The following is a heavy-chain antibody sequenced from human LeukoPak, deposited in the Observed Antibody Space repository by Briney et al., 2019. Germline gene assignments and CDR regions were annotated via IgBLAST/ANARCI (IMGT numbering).Heavy chain of an antibody. D-gene: IGHD2-15*01. Sequence: SETLSLTCTVSGGSISSGSYYWSWIRQPAGKGLEWIGRIYNSGSTNYNPSLKSRVTISVDTSKNQFSLKLSSVTAADTAVYYCARDSIGADTIGYCSGGSCSNYYYYYMDVWGKGTTVTVSS. CDR2: IYNSGST. V-gene: IGHV4-61*02. CDR3: ARDSIGADTIGYCSGGSCSNYYYYYMDV. J-gene: IGHJ6*03. CDR1: GGSISSGSYY.